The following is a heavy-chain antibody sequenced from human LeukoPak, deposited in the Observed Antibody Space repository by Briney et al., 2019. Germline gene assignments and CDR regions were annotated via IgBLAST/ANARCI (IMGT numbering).Heavy chain of an antibody. CDR3: ARDPLRYSYGYQGAFDI. D-gene: IGHD5-18*01. J-gene: IGHJ3*02. CDR2: IWYDGSNK. V-gene: IGHV3-30*19. CDR1: GFTFSSYG. Sequence: GGSLRLSCAASGFTFSSYGMHWVRQAPGKGLEWVAVIWYDGSNKYYADSVKGRFTISRDNSKNTLYLQMNSLRAEDTAVYYCARDPLRYSYGYQGAFDIWGQGTMVTVSS.